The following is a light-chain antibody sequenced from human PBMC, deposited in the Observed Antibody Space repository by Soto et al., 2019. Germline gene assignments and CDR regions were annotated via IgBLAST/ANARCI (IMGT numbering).Light chain of an antibody. Sequence: QSALTQPASVSGSPGQSITISCTGTSSDVGGYNYVSWYQQHPGKAPKFMIYDVSNRPSGVSNRFSGSKSGNTASLTISGLQAEDEADYYCSSYTSSSTLVLGGGTKLTVL. CDR3: SSYTSSSTLV. J-gene: IGLJ2*01. V-gene: IGLV2-14*01. CDR1: SSDVGGYNY. CDR2: DVS.